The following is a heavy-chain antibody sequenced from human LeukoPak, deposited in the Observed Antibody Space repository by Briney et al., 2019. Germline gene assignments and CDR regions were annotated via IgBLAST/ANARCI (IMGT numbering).Heavy chain of an antibody. D-gene: IGHD5-18*01. V-gene: IGHV4-31*03. CDR2: IYYSGSI. J-gene: IGHJ3*02. CDR1: GGSFSSCGYY. Sequence: SQTLSLPCTVSGGSFSSCGYYWRWLRQHPGEGRDWIGYIYYSGSIYYNPSLKSRVTISVDTSKNQFSLKLSSVTAADTAVYYCARDGGYSYAFDAFDIWGQGTMVTVSS. CDR3: ARDGGYSYAFDAFDI.